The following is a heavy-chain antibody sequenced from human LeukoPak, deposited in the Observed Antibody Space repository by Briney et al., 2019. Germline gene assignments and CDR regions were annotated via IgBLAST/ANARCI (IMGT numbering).Heavy chain of an antibody. CDR2: INSDGSST. J-gene: IGHJ4*02. CDR1: RFTFSTYW. Sequence: GSLRLSCAASRFTFSTYWMHWVRQAPGKGLVWVSRINSDGSSTGYADSVKGRFTISRDNSKNTLYLQMNSLRDEDTAVYYCARESESYDSTGSTFDHWGQGTLVTVSS. D-gene: IGHD3-22*01. V-gene: IGHV3-74*01. CDR3: ARESESYDSTGSTFDH.